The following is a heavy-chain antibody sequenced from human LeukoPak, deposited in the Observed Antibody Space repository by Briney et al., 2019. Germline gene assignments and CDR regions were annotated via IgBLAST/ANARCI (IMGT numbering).Heavy chain of an antibody. Sequence: GGSLRLSCSASGFTFSSYAMHWVRQAPGKGLEYVSAISSDGGSTYYADSVKGRFTISRDNSKNTLYLQMSSLRAEDTAVYYCVKVGVTGTLAFDIWGRGTLVTVSS. J-gene: IGHJ2*01. V-gene: IGHV3-64D*06. CDR2: ISSDGGST. D-gene: IGHD6-19*01. CDR1: GFTFSSYA. CDR3: VKVGVTGTLAFDI.